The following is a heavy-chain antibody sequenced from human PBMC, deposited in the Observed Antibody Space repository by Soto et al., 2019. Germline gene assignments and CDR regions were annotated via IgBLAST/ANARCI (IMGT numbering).Heavy chain of an antibody. Sequence: SSERLYLTCTVSGDSILDSTYYWAWIRQSPGKGLEWIGTIFYSGGTFYTPSLKSRVTMSVDTSNNQFSLKLSSVTAADTAVYYCERQASGYYYGWFDPWGQGTLVTVSS. CDR1: GDSILDSTYY. V-gene: IGHV4-39*01. CDR2: IFYSGGT. J-gene: IGHJ5*02. CDR3: ERQASGYYYGWFDP. D-gene: IGHD3-22*01.